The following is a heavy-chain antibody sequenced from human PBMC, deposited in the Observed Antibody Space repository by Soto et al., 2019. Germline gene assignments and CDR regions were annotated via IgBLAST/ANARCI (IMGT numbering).Heavy chain of an antibody. V-gene: IGHV4-30-4*01. D-gene: IGHD2-2*01. CDR1: GGSISSGDYY. Sequence: SETLSLTCTVSGGSISSGDYYWSWIRQPPGKGLEWIGYIYYSGSTYYNPSLKSRVTISVDTSKNQFSLKLSSVTAADTAVYYCARYREVIVVVQTEALDVFDFGGKGTMDPVSS. J-gene: IGHJ3*01. CDR3: ARYREVIVVVQTEALDVFDF. CDR2: IYYSGST.